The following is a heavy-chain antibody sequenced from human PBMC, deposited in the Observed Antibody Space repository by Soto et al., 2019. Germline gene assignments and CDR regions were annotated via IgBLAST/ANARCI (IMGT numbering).Heavy chain of an antibody. D-gene: IGHD3-3*01. CDR3: ARDYDFWSGRGGMDV. CDR1: GFTFSTYN. CDR2: ISSSSSYI. Sequence: EAQLVESGGGLVKPGGSLRLSCAASGFTFSTYNMNWVRQAPGKGLEWVSSISSSSSYIYYADSMKGRFTISRDNAKNSLYLQMNSLRAEDTAVYYCARDYDFWSGRGGMDVWGQGTTVXXSS. V-gene: IGHV3-21*01. J-gene: IGHJ6*02.